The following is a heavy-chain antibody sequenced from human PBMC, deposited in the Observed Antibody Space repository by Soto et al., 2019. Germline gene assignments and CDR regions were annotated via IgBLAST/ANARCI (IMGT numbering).Heavy chain of an antibody. V-gene: IGHV4-59*01. Sequence: SETLSLTCTVFGDSFGTYYWSWIRQSPGKGLEWIGYMYYTGNTKYNPSLRSRVTISVDTSRNQYFLTLRSVTAADTAVYFCARYFDWTNAFDVCGQGTMVT. CDR1: GDSFGTYY. CDR3: ARYFDWTNAFDV. J-gene: IGHJ3*01. D-gene: IGHD3-9*01. CDR2: MYYTGNT.